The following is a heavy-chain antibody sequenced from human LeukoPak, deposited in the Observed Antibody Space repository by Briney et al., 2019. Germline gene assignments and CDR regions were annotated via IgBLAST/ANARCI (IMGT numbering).Heavy chain of an antibody. CDR1: GFTFSSYG. D-gene: IGHD7-27*01. CDR3: ARDGTNWGDSYYYYYMDV. J-gene: IGHJ6*03. CDR2: ISSSSSYI. Sequence: GRSLRLSCAASGFTFSSYGMNWVRQAPGKGLEWVSSISSSSSYIYYADSVKGRFTISRDNAKNSLYLQMNSLRAEDTAVYYCARDGTNWGDSYYYYYMDVWGKGTTVTVSS. V-gene: IGHV3-21*01.